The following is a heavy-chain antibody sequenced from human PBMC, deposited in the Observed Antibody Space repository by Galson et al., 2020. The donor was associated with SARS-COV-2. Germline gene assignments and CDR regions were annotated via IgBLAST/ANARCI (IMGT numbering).Heavy chain of an antibody. D-gene: IGHD1-26*01. CDR3: ERIPCVGAMTYCYYCGMDV. Sequence: SGPTLVKPTQTLTLTCTFSGFSLSTSGMCVSWIRQPPGKALEWLALIDWDDDKYYSTSLKTRLTISKDTSKNQVVLTMTNMDPVDTATYYGERIPCVGAMTYCYYCGMDVWGQGTTVTVSS. J-gene: IGHJ6*02. CDR2: IDWDDDK. CDR1: GFSLSTSGMC. V-gene: IGHV2-70*01.